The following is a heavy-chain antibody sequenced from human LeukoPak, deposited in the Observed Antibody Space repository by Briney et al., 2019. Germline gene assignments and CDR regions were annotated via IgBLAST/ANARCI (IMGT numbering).Heavy chain of an antibody. J-gene: IGHJ4*02. V-gene: IGHV4-31*03. Sequence: SQTLSLTCTVSGGSISSGGYYWSWIRQHPGKGLEWIGYIYYSASTYYTPSLKSRVTISVDTSKNQFSLKLSSATAADTAVYYCARGRDYYDSSGCFFDYWGQGTLVTVSS. CDR3: ARGRDYYDSSGCFFDY. CDR1: GGSISSGGYY. D-gene: IGHD3-22*01. CDR2: IYYSAST.